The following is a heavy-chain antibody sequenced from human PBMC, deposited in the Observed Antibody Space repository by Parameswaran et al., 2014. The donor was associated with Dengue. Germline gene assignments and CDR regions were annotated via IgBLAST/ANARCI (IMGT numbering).Heavy chain of an antibody. V-gene: IGHV2-70*11. CDR3: ARILWIAAPHGMDV. CDR1: GFSLSNSGMC. Sequence: KSGPTLVKPTQTLTLTCTFSGFSLSNSGMCVSWIRQPLGKALEWLARIDWDDDKYYSTSLKTRLTISKDTSKNQVVLRMTNMDPLDTGTYYCARILWIAAPHGMDVWGQGTTVTVSS. D-gene: IGHD6-13*01. CDR2: IDWDDDK. J-gene: IGHJ6*02.